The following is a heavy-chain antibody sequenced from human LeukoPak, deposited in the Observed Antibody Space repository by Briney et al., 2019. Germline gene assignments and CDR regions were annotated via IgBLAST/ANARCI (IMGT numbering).Heavy chain of an antibody. Sequence: PSETLSLTCIVSGGSISSGSHYWAWVRQPPGKGLEWIASMLYSGNTYYNPFLKSRVTISVDTSKNQFFLRLSSVTAADTTVYYCARHLDSRGRYFDYWGQGTLVTVSS. D-gene: IGHD3-22*01. J-gene: IGHJ4*02. CDR2: MLYSGNT. CDR3: ARHLDSRGRYFDY. V-gene: IGHV4-39*01. CDR1: GGSISSGSHY.